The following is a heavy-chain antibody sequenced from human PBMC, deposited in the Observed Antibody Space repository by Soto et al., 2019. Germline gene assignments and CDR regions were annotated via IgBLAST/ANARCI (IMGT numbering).Heavy chain of an antibody. V-gene: IGHV4-59*12. Sequence: SETLSFTCTVSGGSISSYYWSWIRQPPGKGLEWIGYIYYSGSTNYNPSLKSRVTISVDTSKNQFSLKLSSVTAADTAVYYCARGSGTYYDILTGYQPFDYWGQGTLVTVSS. CDR3: ARGSGTYYDILTGYQPFDY. J-gene: IGHJ4*02. D-gene: IGHD3-9*01. CDR1: GGSISSYY. CDR2: IYYSGST.